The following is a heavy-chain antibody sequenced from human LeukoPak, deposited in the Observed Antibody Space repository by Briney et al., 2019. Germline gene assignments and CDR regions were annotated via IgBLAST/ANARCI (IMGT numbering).Heavy chain of an antibody. CDR1: GFTFSSCA. CDR2: INDYGDTT. Sequence: GGSLRLSCSASGFTFSSCAMHWVRQAPGMGLEYVSGINDYGDTTHYGDSVRGRVTISRDDSMNTVHLQMSSLRAEDTAVYYCVKTMMTFGGVIRTDAFDIWGQGTMVIVSS. CDR3: VKTMMTFGGVIRTDAFDI. V-gene: IGHV3-64D*09. D-gene: IGHD3-16*01. J-gene: IGHJ3*02.